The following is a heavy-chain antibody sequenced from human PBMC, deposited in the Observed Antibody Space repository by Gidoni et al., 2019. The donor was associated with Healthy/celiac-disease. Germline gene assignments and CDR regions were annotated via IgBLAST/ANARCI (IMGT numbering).Heavy chain of an antibody. CDR3: ARQYYDFWGGYHHDAFDI. CDR1: GYSLSSGYY. D-gene: IGHD3-3*01. V-gene: IGHV4-38-2*01. CDR2: IYHSGST. J-gene: IGHJ3*02. Sequence: QVQLQESGPGLVKPSETLSLTCAVSGYSLSSGYYWGWIRQPPGKGLEWIGSIYHSGSTYYNPSLKSRVTISVDTSKNQFSLKLSSVTAADTAVYYCARQYYDFWGGYHHDAFDIWGQGTMVTVSS.